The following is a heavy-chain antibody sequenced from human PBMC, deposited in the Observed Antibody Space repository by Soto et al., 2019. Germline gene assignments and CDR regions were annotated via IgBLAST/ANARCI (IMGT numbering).Heavy chain of an antibody. Sequence: GGSLRLSCAASGFTFSTYAMTWVRQAPGKGLEWVSAISGSGGSTYYADSVKGRFTISRDNSKNTLFLQMKSLRAEDTAIYYCGKDPYDSSGYYSSYWGQGTLVTV. CDR3: GKDPYDSSGYYSSY. CDR1: GFTFSTYA. V-gene: IGHV3-23*01. D-gene: IGHD3-22*01. CDR2: ISGSGGST. J-gene: IGHJ4*02.